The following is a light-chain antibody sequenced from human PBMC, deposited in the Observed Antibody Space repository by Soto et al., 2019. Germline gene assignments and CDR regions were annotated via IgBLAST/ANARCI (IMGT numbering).Light chain of an antibody. CDR2: DAS. J-gene: IGKJ1*01. CDR1: QTISDF. Sequence: DIQMTQSPSTLSASVGDRLTITCRASQTISDFLAWYQHKPGKAPKLLIYDASSLESGVPSRFSGSGSGTEFTLTISSLQPDDFATYYCQQYDSYSLTFGQGTKVDIK. V-gene: IGKV1-5*01. CDR3: QQYDSYSLT.